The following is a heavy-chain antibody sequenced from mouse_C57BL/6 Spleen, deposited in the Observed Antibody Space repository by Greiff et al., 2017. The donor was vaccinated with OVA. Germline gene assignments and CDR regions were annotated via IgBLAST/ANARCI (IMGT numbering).Heavy chain of an antibody. D-gene: IGHD2-4*01. J-gene: IGHJ3*02. CDR2: IDPSDSYT. V-gene: IGHV1-69*01. Sequence: VQLQQPGAELVMPGASVKLSCKASGYTFTSYWMHWVKQRPGQGLEWIGEIDPSDSYTNYNQKFKGKSTLTVDKSSSTAYMQLSSLTSEGSAVYYCAIYYDYDGPGYWGQGTLVTVSA. CDR3: AIYYDYDGPGY. CDR1: GYTFTSYW.